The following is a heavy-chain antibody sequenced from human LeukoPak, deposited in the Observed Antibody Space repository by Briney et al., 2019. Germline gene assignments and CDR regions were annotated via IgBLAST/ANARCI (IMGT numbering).Heavy chain of an antibody. CDR1: GGSFSSYS. Sequence: PSETLTLTCTASGGSFSSYSWSWVRQPPGKGLEWIGYIYYSGSTNYNPSLMSRVTISVDTSKNQFSLKLSSVTAADTAVYYCAGGRKTGDRLFDYWGQGTLVTVSS. D-gene: IGHD7-27*01. CDR2: IYYSGST. CDR3: AGGRKTGDRLFDY. V-gene: IGHV4-59*01. J-gene: IGHJ4*02.